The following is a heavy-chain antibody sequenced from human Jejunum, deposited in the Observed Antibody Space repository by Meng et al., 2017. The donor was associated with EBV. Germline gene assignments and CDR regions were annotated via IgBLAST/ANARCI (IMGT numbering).Heavy chain of an antibody. CDR2: INYSGTT. CDR1: GGSISRSDYY. J-gene: IGHJ5*02. Sequence: QLQLQESGPRLVKPSXTLSLTCTXSGGSISRSDYYWGWIRQSPGKGLEWIAIINYSGTTHYNSSLKSRFTISVDTSKNQFSLKLNSVTAADTAVYYCARIGYCTGGRCLNWFDPWGQGTLVTVSS. CDR3: ARIGYCTGGRCLNWFDP. D-gene: IGHD2-15*01. V-gene: IGHV4-39*01.